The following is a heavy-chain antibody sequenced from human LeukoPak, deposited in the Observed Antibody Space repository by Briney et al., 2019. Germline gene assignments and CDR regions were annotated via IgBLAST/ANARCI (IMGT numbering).Heavy chain of an antibody. CDR1: GFTFNSYA. CDR2: IGGGGENT. CDR3: AKVLTGSQDY. Sequence: GGSLRLSCAASGFTFNSYALSWVRQAPGKGLEWVSTIGGGGENTYYADSVKGRFTISRDNSRNTLYEQIKSLRAEDTAVYFCAKVLTGSQDYWGQGTLVTVSS. D-gene: IGHD7-27*01. J-gene: IGHJ4*02. V-gene: IGHV3-23*01.